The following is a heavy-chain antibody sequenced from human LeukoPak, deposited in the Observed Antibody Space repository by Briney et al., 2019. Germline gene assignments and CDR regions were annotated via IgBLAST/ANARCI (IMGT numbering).Heavy chain of an antibody. J-gene: IGHJ4*02. CDR2: ISSSSSYI. Sequence: GGSLRLSCAASGFTFSSYSMNLVRQAPGKGLEWVSSISSSSSYIYYADSVKGRFTISRDNAKNSLYLQMNSLRAEDTAVYYCARGLGIPQIDYWGQGTLVTVSS. CDR1: GFTFSSYS. D-gene: IGHD7-27*01. V-gene: IGHV3-21*01. CDR3: ARGLGIPQIDY.